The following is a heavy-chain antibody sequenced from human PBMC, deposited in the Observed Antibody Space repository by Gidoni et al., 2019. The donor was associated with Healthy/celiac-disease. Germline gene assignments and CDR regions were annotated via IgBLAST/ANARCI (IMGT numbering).Heavy chain of an antibody. CDR2: IRSKANSYAT. D-gene: IGHD5-18*01. J-gene: IGHJ4*02. CDR3: TRPSKGGGSYDY. Sequence: EVQLVESGGVLVQPGGSLKLSCAASGFTFRGSAMHWVRQASGKGLEWVGRIRSKANSYATAYAASVKGRFTISRDDSKNTAYLQMNSLKTEDTAVYYCTRPSKGGGSYDYWGQGTLVTVSS. CDR1: GFTFRGSA. V-gene: IGHV3-73*02.